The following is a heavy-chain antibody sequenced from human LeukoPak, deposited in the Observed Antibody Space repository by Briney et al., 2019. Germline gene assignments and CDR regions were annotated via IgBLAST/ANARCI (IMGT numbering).Heavy chain of an antibody. CDR2: ISSSGSTI. CDR1: GFTFSDYY. Sequence: GGSLRLSCAASGFTFSDYYMSWLRQAPGKGLEWVSYISSSGSTIYYADSVKGRFTISRDNAKNSLYLQMNSLRAEDTAVYYCARDPAYSSSWYSGRPNDYWGQGTLVSVSS. D-gene: IGHD6-13*01. V-gene: IGHV3-11*01. J-gene: IGHJ4*02. CDR3: ARDPAYSSSWYSGRPNDY.